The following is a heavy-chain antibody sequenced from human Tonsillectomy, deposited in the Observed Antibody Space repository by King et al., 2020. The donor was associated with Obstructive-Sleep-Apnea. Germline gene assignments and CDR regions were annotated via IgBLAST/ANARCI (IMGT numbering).Heavy chain of an antibody. J-gene: IGHJ4*02. CDR3: ARVKALEYDWLLGYFDY. D-gene: IGHD3-9*01. CDR2: MRRKAYGGTT. V-gene: IGHV3-49*03. Sequence: EVQLVQSGGGLVQPGRSLRLSCTASGFSFGDNDMSWFRQAPGKGLEWVAFMRRKAYGGTTKYAAFVQGRFTMSRDDSKSIAFLQMNSLKTEDTAVYYCARVKALEYDWLLGYFDYWGQGTLVTVSS. CDR1: GFSFGDND.